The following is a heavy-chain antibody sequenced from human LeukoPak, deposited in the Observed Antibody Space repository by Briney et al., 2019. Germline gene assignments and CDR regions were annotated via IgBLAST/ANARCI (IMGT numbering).Heavy chain of an antibody. J-gene: IGHJ5*02. CDR3: ARDINGYYYDSHGYYPTDL. CDR1: GYIFTSYG. Sequence: ASVKVSCKASGYIFTSYGISWVRQAPGQGLEWKGWISVYNGNTNYPQRLQGRVTMTTDTSTTTAYMELRSLRPDDTAVYYCARDINGYYYDSHGYYPTDLWGQGTLVTVSS. CDR2: ISVYNGNT. D-gene: IGHD3-22*01. V-gene: IGHV1-18*01.